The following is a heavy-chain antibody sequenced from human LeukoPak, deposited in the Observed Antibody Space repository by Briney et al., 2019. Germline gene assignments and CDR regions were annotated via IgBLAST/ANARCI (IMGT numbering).Heavy chain of an antibody. J-gene: IGHJ4*02. CDR2: MNSNSGNT. V-gene: IGHV1-8*01. CDR1: VYTFTSYD. Sequence: VASVKVSRKASVYTFTSYDINWVRQATGQGVEWMGWMNSNSGNTGYAQKFQGRVTMPRNTSISTAYMELSSLRSEDTAVYYCARRVGFRYDYWGQGTLVTVSS. CDR3: ARRVGFRYDY. D-gene: IGHD6-25*01.